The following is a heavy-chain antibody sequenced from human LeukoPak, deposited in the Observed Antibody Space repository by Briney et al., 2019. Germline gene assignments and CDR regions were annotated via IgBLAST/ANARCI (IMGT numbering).Heavy chain of an antibody. Sequence: PSQTLSLTCTVSGGSISSYYWRWIRHPSGKGLECIGYLSYSGSTNYYPSLKSRVTISVDTSKNQFSLKLSSVTAADTAVYYCAREVVVAANNWFDPWGQGTLVTVSS. CDR2: LSYSGST. J-gene: IGHJ5*02. CDR1: GGSISSYY. D-gene: IGHD2-15*01. V-gene: IGHV4-59*01. CDR3: AREVVVAANNWFDP.